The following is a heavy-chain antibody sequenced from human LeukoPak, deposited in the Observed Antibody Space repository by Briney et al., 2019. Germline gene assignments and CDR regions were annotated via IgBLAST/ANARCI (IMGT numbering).Heavy chain of an antibody. CDR2: IYYSGST. V-gene: IGHV4-39*07. CDR3: ASRRPTSRPFDY. J-gene: IGHJ4*02. CDR1: GGSISSSIYY. Sequence: SETLSLTCTVSGGSISSSIYYWGWIRQSPGKGLEWIGSIYYSGSTYYNPSLKSRVTISVDTSKNQFSLKLSSVTAADTAVYYCASRRPTSRPFDYWGQGTLVTVSS. D-gene: IGHD6-6*01.